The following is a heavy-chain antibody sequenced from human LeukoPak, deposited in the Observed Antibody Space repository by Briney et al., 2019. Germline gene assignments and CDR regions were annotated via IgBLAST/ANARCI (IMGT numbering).Heavy chain of an antibody. J-gene: IGHJ4*02. CDR3: ATAPPLEWELHSQGPFDY. V-gene: IGHV1-24*01. CDR1: GYTLTELS. CDR2: FYPEDGET. D-gene: IGHD1-26*01. Sequence: VASVKVSCKVSGYTLTELSMHWLRQAPGKGLEWMGGFYPEDGETIYAQKFQGRVTMTEDTSTDTAYMELSSLRSEDTAVYYCATAPPLEWELHSQGPFDYWGQGTLVTVSS.